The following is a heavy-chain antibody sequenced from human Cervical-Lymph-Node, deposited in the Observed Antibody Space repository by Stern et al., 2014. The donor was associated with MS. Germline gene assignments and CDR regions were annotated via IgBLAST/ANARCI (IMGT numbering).Heavy chain of an antibody. D-gene: IGHD4-17*01. J-gene: IGHJ4*02. CDR2: IFPGDSDT. V-gene: IGHV5-51*01. CDR3: ERGGSRGDYVQFYFDS. CDR1: GYTFTNNW. Sequence: VQLVQSGAEVKKPGESLKISCKGSGYTFTNNWIAWVRQMPGKGLEWMGIIFPGDSDTRYSPSFQGQVTISADKTLNTAYLQWSSLKVSDSAMYFCERGGSRGDYVQFYFDSWGQGTLVTVSS.